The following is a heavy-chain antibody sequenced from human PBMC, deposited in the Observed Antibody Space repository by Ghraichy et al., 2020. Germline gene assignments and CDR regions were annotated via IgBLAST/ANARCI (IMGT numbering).Heavy chain of an antibody. V-gene: IGHV3-9*01. D-gene: IGHD3-10*01. CDR3: AKDLHFGSGSEGFDF. Sequence: GGSLRLSCAASGFTFDDYAMHWVRQAPGKGLEWVSGISWNSDTIDYADSVKGRFTISRDNAKNSLYLQMNSLRVEDTAFYYCAKDLHFGSGSEGFDFWGQGTQVTVSS. CDR2: ISWNSDTI. CDR1: GFTFDDYA. J-gene: IGHJ4*02.